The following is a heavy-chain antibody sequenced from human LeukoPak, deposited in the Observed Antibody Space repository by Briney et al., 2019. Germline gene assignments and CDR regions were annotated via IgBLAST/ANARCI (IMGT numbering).Heavy chain of an antibody. V-gene: IGHV7-4-1*02. CDR2: INTNTGNP. CDR1: GYTFTSYA. Sequence: GASVKVSCKASGYTFTSYAMNWVRQAPGQGLEWMGWINTNTGNPTYAQGFTGRFVFSLDTSFSTAYLQISSLKAEDTAVYYCARGTDVLWFGELLLYYYYMDVWGKGTTVTVSS. CDR3: ARGTDVLWFGELLLYYYYMDV. J-gene: IGHJ6*03. D-gene: IGHD3-10*01.